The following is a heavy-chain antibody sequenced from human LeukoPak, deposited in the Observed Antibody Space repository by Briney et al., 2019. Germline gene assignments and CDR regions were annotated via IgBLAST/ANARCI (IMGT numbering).Heavy chain of an antibody. CDR3: ARGGGDFWSGYYTDYYYGMDV. J-gene: IGHJ6*02. CDR2: IIPIFGTA. V-gene: IGHV1-69*13. Sequence: ASVKVSCKASGGTFSSYAISWVRQAPGQGLEWMGGIIPIFGTANYAQKFQGRVTITADESTSTAYMELSSLRSEDTAVCYCARGGGDFWSGYYTDYYYGMDVWGQGTTVTVSS. CDR1: GGTFSSYA. D-gene: IGHD3-3*01.